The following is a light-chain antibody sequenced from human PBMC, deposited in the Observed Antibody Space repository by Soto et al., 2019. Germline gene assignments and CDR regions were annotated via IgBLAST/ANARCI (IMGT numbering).Light chain of an antibody. J-gene: IGKJ4*01. CDR1: QSVSSTY. CDR2: GAS. V-gene: IGKV3-20*01. CDR3: QQFSSYPLT. Sequence: EIVLTPSPGTISLSPGERATLSVLASQSVSSTYLAWYQQKPGQAPRLLIYGASSRATGIPDRFSGSGSGTDFTLTISRLEPEDFAVYYCQQFSSYPLTCGGGTTVDIK.